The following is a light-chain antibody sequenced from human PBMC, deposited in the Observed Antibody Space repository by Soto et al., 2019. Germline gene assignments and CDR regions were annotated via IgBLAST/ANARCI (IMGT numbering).Light chain of an antibody. Sequence: QSVLSQPGSVCGSPGQSIAIACTGTSSDVGGYNYVSWYQQHPGKAPKLMIYEVSNRPSGVSNRFSGSKSGNTASLTISGLQAEDEDDYYCSSYTSSSTLSVFGTGTKV. J-gene: IGLJ1*01. V-gene: IGLV2-14*01. CDR3: SSYTSSSTLSV. CDR1: SSDVGGYNY. CDR2: EVS.